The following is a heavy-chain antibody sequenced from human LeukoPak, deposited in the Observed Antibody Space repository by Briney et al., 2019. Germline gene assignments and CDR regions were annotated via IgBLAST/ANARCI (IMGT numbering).Heavy chain of an antibody. D-gene: IGHD3-22*01. Sequence: ASVKVSCKASGYTFTGYYMHWVRQAPGQGLEWMGWINPNSGGTNYAQKFQGRVTMTRDTSISTAYMELSRLRSDDTAVYYCARYDPTYDSSGYPRNWFDPWGQGTLVTVSS. J-gene: IGHJ5*02. CDR2: INPNSGGT. CDR3: ARYDPTYDSSGYPRNWFDP. V-gene: IGHV1-2*02. CDR1: GYTFTGYY.